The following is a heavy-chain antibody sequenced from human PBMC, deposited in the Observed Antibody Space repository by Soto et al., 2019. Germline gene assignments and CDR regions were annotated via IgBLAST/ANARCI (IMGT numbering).Heavy chain of an antibody. V-gene: IGHV1-69*13. D-gene: IGHD2-2*01. J-gene: IGHJ6*02. CDR3: AREDRDRETGLVPAAIDGMDV. CDR2: IIPIFGIP. CDR1: GGTFSRYS. Sequence: ASVKVSCKASGGTFSRYSITWVRQAPGHGLEWIGRIIPIFGIPTYAQKFQGRVTITADESTSTAYMELSSLRSDNTAVYYCAREDRDRETGLVPAAIDGMDVWGQGTTVTVSS.